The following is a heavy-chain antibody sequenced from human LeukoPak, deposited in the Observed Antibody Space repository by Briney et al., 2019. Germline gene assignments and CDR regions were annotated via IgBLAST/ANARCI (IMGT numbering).Heavy chain of an antibody. CDR3: ARNILFAFDI. V-gene: IGHV3-53*01. J-gene: IGHJ3*02. CDR2: IYTGGST. D-gene: IGHD2/OR15-2a*01. Sequence: GGSLRLSCAASGFTVSSTYMSWVRQAPGKGLEWVSVIYTGGSTYYADSVKGRFTISRDNSKNTLYLQVNSLRAEDTAMYYCARNILFAFDIWGQGTMVTVSS. CDR1: GFTVSSTY.